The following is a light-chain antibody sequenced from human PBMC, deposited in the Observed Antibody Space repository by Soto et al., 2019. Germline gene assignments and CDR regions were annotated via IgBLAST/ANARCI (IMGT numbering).Light chain of an antibody. J-gene: IGLJ1*01. V-gene: IGLV2-14*01. Sequence: LTQPASVSGSLGQSITISCTGTSSDVGAYNYVSWYQQQPGKAPKLMISEVSNRPSGVSNRFSGSKSGNTASLIISGLQAEDEADYYCCSFTSITTYVFGTGTKGTVL. CDR2: EVS. CDR1: SSDVGAYNY. CDR3: CSFTSITTYV.